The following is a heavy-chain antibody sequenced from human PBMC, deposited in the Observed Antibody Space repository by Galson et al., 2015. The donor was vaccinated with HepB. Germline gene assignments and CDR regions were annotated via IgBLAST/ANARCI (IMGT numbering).Heavy chain of an antibody. CDR3: AICTVYEDLTRVYYQALDV. CDR1: GYTFTTYA. J-gene: IGHJ6*02. V-gene: IGHV7-4-1*02. D-gene: IGHD3-16*01. CDR2: INTNTGNP. Sequence: SVKVSCKASGYTFTTYAMIWVRQAPGQGLEWIGWINTNTGNPTYAQGFTGRFVFSLDTSVSAAYLQINSLKPEDTAVYYCAICTVYEDLTRVYYQALDVWGQGTTVTVSS.